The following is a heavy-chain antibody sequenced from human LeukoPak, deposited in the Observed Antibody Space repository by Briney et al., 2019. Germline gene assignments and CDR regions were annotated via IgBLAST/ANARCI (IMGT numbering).Heavy chain of an antibody. D-gene: IGHD2-2*01. J-gene: IGHJ5*02. CDR1: GDSVSSNSVT. Sequence: SQTLSLTCVVSGDSVSSNSVTWNWIRQSPSRGLEWLGRTYYRSTWYNDYAVSVRGRITVNPDTSKNQFSLHLNSVTPEDTAVYYCARRLTQYDCFDPWGQGILVTVSS. CDR3: ARRLTQYDCFDP. V-gene: IGHV6-1*01. CDR2: TYYRSTWYN.